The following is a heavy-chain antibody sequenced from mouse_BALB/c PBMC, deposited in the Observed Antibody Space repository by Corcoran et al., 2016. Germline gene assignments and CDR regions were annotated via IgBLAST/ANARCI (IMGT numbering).Heavy chain of an antibody. D-gene: IGHD2-2*01. V-gene: IGHV9-3-1*01. CDR1: GYTFTNYG. Sequence: QIQLVQSGPELKKPGETVKISCKASGYTFTNYGMNWVKQAPGKGLKWMGWINTYTGEPTYADDFKGRFAFSLETSASTAYLQINNHKNEDTATYFCARSGYDVGFYAMDYWGQGTSVTVSS. CDR2: INTYTGEP. J-gene: IGHJ4*01. CDR3: ARSGYDVGFYAMDY.